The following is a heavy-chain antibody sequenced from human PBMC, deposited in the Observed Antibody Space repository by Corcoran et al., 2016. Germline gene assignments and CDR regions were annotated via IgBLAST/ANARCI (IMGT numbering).Heavy chain of an antibody. J-gene: IGHJ4*02. CDR2: IWYDGSNK. CDR1: GFTFSSYG. CDR3: ARRGGSDVFDY. D-gene: IGHD5-12*01. Sequence: QVQLVESGGGVVQPGRSLRLSCAASGFTFSSYGMHWVRQAPGKGLEWGAVIWYDGSNKYYADSVKGRFTISRDNSKNTLYLQMNSLRAEDTAVYYCARRGGSDVFDYWGQGTLVTVSS. V-gene: IGHV3-33*01.